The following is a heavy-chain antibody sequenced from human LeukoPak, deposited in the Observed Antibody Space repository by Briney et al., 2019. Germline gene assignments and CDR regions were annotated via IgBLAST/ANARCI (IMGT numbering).Heavy chain of an antibody. Sequence: PGGSLRLSCAASGFTFSSYTMNWVRQAPGKGLEWVSSISSSSSNIYYVDSVKGRFTISRDNAKNSLYLQMNSLRAEDTAVYYCARGFEAPDYWGQGTLVTVSS. V-gene: IGHV3-21*01. CDR2: ISSSSSNI. CDR3: ARGFEAPDY. CDR1: GFTFSSYT. J-gene: IGHJ4*02.